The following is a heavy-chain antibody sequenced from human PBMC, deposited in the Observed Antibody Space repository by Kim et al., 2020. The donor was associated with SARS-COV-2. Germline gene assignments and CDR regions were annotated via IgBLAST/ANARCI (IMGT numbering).Heavy chain of an antibody. Sequence: SVKVSCKASGGTFSSYAISWVRQAPGQGLEWMGGIIPIFGTANYAQKFQGRVTNTADESTSTAYMELSSLRSEDTAVYYCARDLLGGEWYSSSSPHNWFDPWGQGTLVTVSS. CDR2: IIPIFGTA. D-gene: IGHD6-6*01. J-gene: IGHJ5*02. CDR1: GGTFSSYA. V-gene: IGHV1-69*13. CDR3: ARDLLGGEWYSSSSPHNWFDP.